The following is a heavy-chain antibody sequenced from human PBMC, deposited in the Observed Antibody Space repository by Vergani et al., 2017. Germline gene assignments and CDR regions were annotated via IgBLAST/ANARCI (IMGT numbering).Heavy chain of an antibody. CDR3: ARGRGHYYYYMDV. Sequence: QVQLQQWGAGLLKPSETLSLTCAVYGGSFSGYYWSWIRKPPGTGLEWIGEINHSGSTNYNPSLKSRVTISVDTSKNQFSLKLSSVTAADTAVYYCARGRGHYYYYMDVWGKGTTVTVSS. V-gene: IGHV4-34*01. CDR2: INHSGST. J-gene: IGHJ6*03. CDR1: GGSFSGYY. D-gene: IGHD1-26*01.